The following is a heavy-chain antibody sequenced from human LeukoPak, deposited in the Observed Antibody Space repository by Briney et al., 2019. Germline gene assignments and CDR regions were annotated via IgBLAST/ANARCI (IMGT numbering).Heavy chain of an antibody. CDR2: IYYSGST. CDR1: GGSISSGDYY. CDR3: ARHSSGYNGTDY. J-gene: IGHJ4*02. D-gene: IGHD3-22*01. V-gene: IGHV4-30-4*08. Sequence: PSQTLSLTCTVSGGSISSGDYYWSWIRQPPGKGLEWIGYIYYSGSTYYNPSLKSRVTISVDTSKNQFSLKLSSVTAADTAVYYCARHSSGYNGTDYWGQGTLVTVPS.